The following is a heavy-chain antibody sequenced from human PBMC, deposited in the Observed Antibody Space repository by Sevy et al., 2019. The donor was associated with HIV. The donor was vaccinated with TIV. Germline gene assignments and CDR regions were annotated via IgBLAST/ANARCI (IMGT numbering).Heavy chain of an antibody. CDR3: AKGMAGIPSDY. D-gene: IGHD6-19*01. Sequence: GESLKISCAASGFTFGIHAMNWVRQAPGKGLEWVSAISGSGENTFYADSVKGRFSISRDNSKNTVYLQMNSLRADDTAVYFCAKGMAGIPSDYWGQGTLVTVSS. CDR2: ISGSGENT. CDR1: GFTFGIHA. V-gene: IGHV3-23*01. J-gene: IGHJ4*02.